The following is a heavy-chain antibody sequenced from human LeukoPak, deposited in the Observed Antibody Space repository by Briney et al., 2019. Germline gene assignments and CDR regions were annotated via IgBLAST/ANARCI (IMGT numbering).Heavy chain of an antibody. V-gene: IGHV4-59*04. CDR1: GGSISSYY. D-gene: IGHD3-10*01. J-gene: IGHJ5*02. CDR2: IYYSGST. CDR3: ARHNYYGSGSYYNGLLVNWFDP. Sequence: SETLSLTCTVSGGSISSYYWNWIRQPPGKGLEWIGYIYYSGSTYYNPSLKSRVTISVDTSKNQFSLKLSSVTAADTAVYYCARHNYYGSGSYYNGLLVNWFDPWGQGTLVTVSS.